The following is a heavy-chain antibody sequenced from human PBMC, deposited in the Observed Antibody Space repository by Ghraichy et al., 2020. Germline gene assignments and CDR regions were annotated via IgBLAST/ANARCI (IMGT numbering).Heavy chain of an antibody. V-gene: IGHV4-34*01. CDR3: ARAARLRFLEWPQTGRGWFDP. CDR1: GGSFSGYY. D-gene: IGHD3-3*01. CDR2: INHSGST. J-gene: IGHJ5*02. Sequence: SETLSLTCAVYGGSFSGYYWSWIRQPPGKGLEWIGEINHSGSTNYNPSLKSRVTISVDTSKNQFSLKLSSVTAADTAVYYCARAARLRFLEWPQTGRGWFDPWGQGTLVTVSS.